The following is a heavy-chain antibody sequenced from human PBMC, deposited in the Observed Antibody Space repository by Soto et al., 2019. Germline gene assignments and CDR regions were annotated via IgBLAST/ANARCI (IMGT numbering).Heavy chain of an antibody. D-gene: IGHD3-10*02. J-gene: IGHJ6*02. Sequence: VGSLRLSCAASGFTFSSYAMHWVRQAPGKGLEWVAVISYDGSNKYYADSVKGRFTISRDNSKNTLYLQMNSLRAEDTAVYYCARDSTMSGMDVWGQGTTVTVSS. V-gene: IGHV3-30-3*01. CDR3: ARDSTMSGMDV. CDR2: ISYDGSNK. CDR1: GFTFSSYA.